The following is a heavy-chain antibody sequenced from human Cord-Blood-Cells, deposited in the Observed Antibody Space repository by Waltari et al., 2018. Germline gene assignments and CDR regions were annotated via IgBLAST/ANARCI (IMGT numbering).Heavy chain of an antibody. J-gene: IGHJ4*02. V-gene: IGHV3-53*04. D-gene: IGHD1-20*01. CDR1: GFTVSSTY. CDR2: IYSGGST. Sequence: EVQLVESGGGLVQPGGSLRLSCAASGFTVSSTYMSWVRQAPRKGLDWVSVIYSGGSTYYAASVKGRFTISRHNSKNTLYLQMNSLRAEDTAVYYCARVTGTYYFDYWGQGTLVTVSS. CDR3: ARVTGTYYFDY.